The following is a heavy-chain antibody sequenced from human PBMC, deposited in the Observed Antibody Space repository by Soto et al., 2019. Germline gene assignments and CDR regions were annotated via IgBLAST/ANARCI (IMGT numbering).Heavy chain of an antibody. V-gene: IGHV3-7*05. CDR2: IKQDGSEK. D-gene: IGHD5-12*01. CDR3: ARGLAQINLFDP. J-gene: IGHJ5*02. Sequence: EVQLVESGGGLVQPGGSLRLSCAASGFTFSSYWMSWVRQAPGKGLEWVANIKQDGSEKYYVDSVKGRFTISRDNAKNSLYRQMNSLRAEDAAVYYCARGLAQINLFDPWGQGTLVTVSS. CDR1: GFTFSSYW.